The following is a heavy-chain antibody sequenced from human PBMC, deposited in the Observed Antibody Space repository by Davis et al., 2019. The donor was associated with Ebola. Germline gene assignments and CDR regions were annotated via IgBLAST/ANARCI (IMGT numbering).Heavy chain of an antibody. J-gene: IGHJ4*02. CDR3: ARDHDYGLDDY. CDR2: INHSGST. V-gene: IGHV4-34*01. Sequence: MPSETLSLTCAVYGGSFSGYYWSWIRQPPGKGLEWIGEINHSGSTNYNPSLKSRVTISVDTSKNQFSLKLSSVTAADTAVYYCARDHDYGLDDYWGQGTLVTVSS. CDR1: GGSFSGYY. D-gene: IGHD4-17*01.